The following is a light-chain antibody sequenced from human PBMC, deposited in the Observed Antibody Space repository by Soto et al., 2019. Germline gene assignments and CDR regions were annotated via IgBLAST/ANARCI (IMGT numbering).Light chain of an antibody. CDR3: CSYAGSYTAPYV. CDR2: DVS. V-gene: IGLV2-11*01. Sequence: LTQPRSVSGSPGQSVTISCTGTSSDVGGYNYVSWYQQHPGKAPKLMIYDVSKRPSGVPDRFSGSKSGNTASLTISGLQAEDEADYYCCSYAGSYTAPYVFGTGTKVTVL. J-gene: IGLJ1*01. CDR1: SSDVGGYNY.